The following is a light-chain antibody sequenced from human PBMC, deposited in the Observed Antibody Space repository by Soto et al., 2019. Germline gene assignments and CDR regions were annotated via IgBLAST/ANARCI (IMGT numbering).Light chain of an antibody. CDR3: CSYTGSTTVVT. V-gene: IGLV2-23*01. J-gene: IGLJ2*01. CDR2: EGS. Sequence: QSALTQPASVSGSPGQSITIFCTGTSSAVGTYNFVSWYQHHPVRAPKLLIYEGSKRPSGVSDRFSGSKYGNTASLTISGLHAEDEAHYYCCSYTGSTTVVTFGGGTKLTVL. CDR1: SSAVGTYNF.